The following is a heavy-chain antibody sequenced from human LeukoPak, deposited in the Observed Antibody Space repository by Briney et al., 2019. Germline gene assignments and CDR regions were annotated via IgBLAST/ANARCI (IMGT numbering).Heavy chain of an antibody. CDR3: ARERLSYCGGDCP. CDR1: GFTFSGYW. D-gene: IGHD2-21*02. Sequence: GGSLRLSCAASGFTFSGYWMHWVRQGPGSGPVWVSCISGDGSDTLYADSMKGRFTISRDNARNTVYLQMSNLGAEDTAVYYCARERLSYCGGDCPWGQGTQVTVSS. V-gene: IGHV3-74*01. J-gene: IGHJ5*02. CDR2: ISGDGSDT.